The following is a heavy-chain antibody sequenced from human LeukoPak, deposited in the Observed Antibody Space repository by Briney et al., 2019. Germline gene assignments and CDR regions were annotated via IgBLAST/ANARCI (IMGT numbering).Heavy chain of an antibody. CDR1: GYSISRGYY. D-gene: IGHD3-10*01. V-gene: IGHV4-38-2*01. CDR3: ARHPFDRVFFDY. J-gene: IGHJ4*02. Sequence: PSETLSLTCAVSGYSISRGYYWGWIRQAPGKGLEWIGRIYHSGSTQYNPSLKSRLIISVDTSKNQFSLKLSSVTAADTAVYFCARHPFDRVFFDYWGQGTLVTVSS. CDR2: IYHSGST.